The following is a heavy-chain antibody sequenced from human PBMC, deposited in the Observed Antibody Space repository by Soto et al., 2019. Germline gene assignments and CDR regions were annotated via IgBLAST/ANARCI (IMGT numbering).Heavy chain of an antibody. V-gene: IGHV4-59*01. Sequence: QVQLQESGPGLVKPSETLSLTCTVSGGTISRYYWSWIRQPPGKGLEWIGYMYNTGSTVYNPSFRSRFPISVDTSKNQSSLKRNSVNAADTAVYYCARDLWGYCGTDCYPLDVWGQGTTVTVSS. CDR2: MYNTGST. J-gene: IGHJ6*02. CDR1: GGTISRYY. CDR3: ARDLWGYCGTDCYPLDV. D-gene: IGHD2-21*02.